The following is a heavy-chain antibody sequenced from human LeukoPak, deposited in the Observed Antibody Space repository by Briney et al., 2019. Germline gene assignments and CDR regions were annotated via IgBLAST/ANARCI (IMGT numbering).Heavy chain of an antibody. D-gene: IGHD3-16*01. CDR3: AKDHVTWGNRYFDH. Sequence: PGGSLRLSCAASGFPFSTYVMHWVRQAPGKGLEWVAFIGHDATKIYYADSVQGRFTISRDNSKNTLYLEMNSLSGEDTALYYCAKDHVTWGNRYFDHWGQGTLGTVSS. V-gene: IGHV3-30*02. J-gene: IGHJ4*02. CDR1: GFPFSTYV. CDR2: IGHDATKI.